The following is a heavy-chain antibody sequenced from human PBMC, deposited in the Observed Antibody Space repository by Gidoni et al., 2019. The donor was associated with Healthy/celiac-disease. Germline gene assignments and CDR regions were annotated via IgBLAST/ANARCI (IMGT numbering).Heavy chain of an antibody. CDR3: AKAVGAPFYYYYYMDV. Sequence: EVQLVESGGGLVQPGGSLRLSCATSGFTFSSYAMSWVRQAPGKGLEWVSAISGSGGSTYYADSVKGRFTISRDNSKNTLYLQMNSLRAEDTAVYYCAKAVGAPFYYYYYMDVWGKGTTVTVSS. V-gene: IGHV3-23*04. CDR1: GFTFSSYA. CDR2: ISGSGGST. D-gene: IGHD1-26*01. J-gene: IGHJ6*03.